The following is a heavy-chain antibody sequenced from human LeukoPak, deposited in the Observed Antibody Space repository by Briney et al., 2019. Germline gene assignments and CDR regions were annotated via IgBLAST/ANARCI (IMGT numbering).Heavy chain of an antibody. CDR3: ARNDPDSSED. V-gene: IGHV3-30-3*01. J-gene: IGHJ4*02. CDR1: GFIFSNYA. CDR2: ISADGNNE. Sequence: PGRSLRLSCAASGFIFSNYAMHWVRQAPGKGLEWVAVISADGNNEHYADSAKGRFTLSRDNAKSTAYLQMNSLRSEDTAVYYCARNDPDSSEDWGQGTLVTVSS. D-gene: IGHD3-22*01.